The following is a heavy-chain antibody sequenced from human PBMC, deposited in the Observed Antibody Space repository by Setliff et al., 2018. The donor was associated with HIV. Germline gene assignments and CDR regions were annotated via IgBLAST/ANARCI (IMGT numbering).Heavy chain of an antibody. CDR2: ITNTGSST. Sequence: GGSLRLSCAASRFTFSNYWMNWFRLAPGKGLEWISHITNTGSSTNYADSVKGRFTISRDNAKYSLYLQMNTLRVEDTAVYYCMYGGRTATTHWGQGTLVTVSS. CDR3: MYGGRTATTH. V-gene: IGHV3-48*04. D-gene: IGHD4-17*01. CDR1: RFTFSNYW. J-gene: IGHJ4*02.